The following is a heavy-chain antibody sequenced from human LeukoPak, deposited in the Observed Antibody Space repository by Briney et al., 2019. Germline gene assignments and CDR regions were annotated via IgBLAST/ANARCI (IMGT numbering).Heavy chain of an antibody. V-gene: IGHV3-23*01. J-gene: IGHJ4*02. CDR3: ARDRAESNWTNHTLFDS. D-gene: IGHD1/OR15-1a*01. Sequence: GGSLRLSCAASGFTFSSYAMSWVRQAPGKGLEWVSGISGSGGSTYYADSVKGRFTISRDNSKNTLYLQMNSLRAEDTAIYYCARDRAESNWTNHTLFDSWGQGTPVTVSS. CDR2: ISGSGGST. CDR1: GFTFSSYA.